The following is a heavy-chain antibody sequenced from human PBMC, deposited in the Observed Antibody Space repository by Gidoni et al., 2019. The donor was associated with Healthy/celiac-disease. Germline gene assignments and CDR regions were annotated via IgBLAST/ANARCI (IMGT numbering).Heavy chain of an antibody. Sequence: QVQLVQSGAEVKKPGSSVKVSCKASGGTLSSYAISWVRQAPGQGLEWMGGIIPIFGTANYAQKCQGRVTITADESTSTAYMERSSLRSEDTAVYYCARVSPYSSGWYHGAFDIWGQGTMVTVSS. V-gene: IGHV1-69*01. J-gene: IGHJ3*02. CDR2: IIPIFGTA. D-gene: IGHD6-19*01. CDR3: ARVSPYSSGWYHGAFDI. CDR1: GGTLSSYA.